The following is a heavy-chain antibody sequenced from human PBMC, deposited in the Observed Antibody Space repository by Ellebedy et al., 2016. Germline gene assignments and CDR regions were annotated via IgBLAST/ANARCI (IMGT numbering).Heavy chain of an antibody. V-gene: IGHV4-59*12. CDR1: GGPISSYS. CDR2: IYYSGST. Sequence: SETLSPTXPVSGGPISSYSWSWIRQPPGKGLEWIGYIYYSGSTNYNPSLKSRVTISVDTSKNQFSLKLSSVTAADTAVYFCARGKPAAPFDYWGQGTLVTVSS. J-gene: IGHJ4*02. D-gene: IGHD2-2*01. CDR3: ARGKPAAPFDY.